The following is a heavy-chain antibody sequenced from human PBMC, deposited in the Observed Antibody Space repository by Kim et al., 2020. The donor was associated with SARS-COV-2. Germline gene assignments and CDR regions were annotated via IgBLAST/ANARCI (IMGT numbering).Heavy chain of an antibody. CDR2: IYYSGST. CDR1: GGSISSYY. D-gene: IGHD6-19*01. V-gene: IGHV4-59*13. J-gene: IGHJ6*02. CDR3: ARYSSGWYYYYYGMDV. Sequence: SETLSLTCTVSGGSISSYYWSWIRQPPGKGLEWIGYIYYSGSTNYNPSLKSRVTISVDTSKNQFSLKLSSVTAADTAVYYCARYSSGWYYYYYGMDVWGQGTTVTVSS.